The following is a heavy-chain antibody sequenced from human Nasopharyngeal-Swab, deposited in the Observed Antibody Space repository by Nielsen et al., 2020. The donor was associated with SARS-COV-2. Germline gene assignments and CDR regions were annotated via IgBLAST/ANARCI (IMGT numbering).Heavy chain of an antibody. CDR2: IDVDGSTT. CDR3: GRDLGGRFST. CDR1: GFTINTYW. Sequence: GESLKISCAASGFTINTYWMFWVRQAPGKGLVWVSHIDVDGSTTNYADSVQGRFTISRDNAKNTLFLQMNSLRAEDTAVYYCGRDLGGRFSTWGQGTLVTVSS. D-gene: IGHD3-16*01. V-gene: IGHV3-74*01. J-gene: IGHJ5*02.